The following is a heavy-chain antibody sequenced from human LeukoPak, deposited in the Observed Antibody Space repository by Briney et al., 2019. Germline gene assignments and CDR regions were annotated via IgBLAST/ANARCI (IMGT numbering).Heavy chain of an antibody. CDR3: ARGVKGLRGAFDI. Sequence: SETLSLTCTVSGGSISSGVYYWSWIRQHPGKGLEWIGYIYYSGSTYSNPSLKSRLTMSVDISKNQFSLKLSSVTAADTAVYYCARGVKGLRGAFDIWGQGTMVTVSS. CDR1: GGSISSGVYY. J-gene: IGHJ3*02. D-gene: IGHD3-10*01. CDR2: IYYSGST. V-gene: IGHV4-31*03.